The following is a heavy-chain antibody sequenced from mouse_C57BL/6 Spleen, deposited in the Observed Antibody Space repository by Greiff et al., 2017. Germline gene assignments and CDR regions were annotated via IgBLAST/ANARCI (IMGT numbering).Heavy chain of an antibody. V-gene: IGHV1-4*01. CDR2: INPSSGYT. CDR1: GYTFTSYT. Sequence: VKLQESGAELARPGASVKMSCKASGYTFTSYTMHWVKQRPGQGLEWIGYINPSSGYTKYNQKFKDKATLTADKSSSTAYMQLSSLTSEDSAVYYCARWNYDYDEYYFDYWGQGTTLTVSS. D-gene: IGHD2-4*01. CDR3: ARWNYDYDEYYFDY. J-gene: IGHJ2*01.